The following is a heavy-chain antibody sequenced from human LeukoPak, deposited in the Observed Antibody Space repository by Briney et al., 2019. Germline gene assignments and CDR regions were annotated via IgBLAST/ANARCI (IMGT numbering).Heavy chain of an antibody. CDR3: ARGVVYAY. Sequence: SETLSLTCTVSGGSISSSSYSWGWIRQPPGKGLEWIGSIYYSGSTYYNPSLKSRVTISVDTSKNQFSLKLSSVTAADTAVYYCARGVVYAYWGQGTLVTVSS. J-gene: IGHJ4*02. CDR1: GGSISSSSYS. CDR2: IYYSGST. D-gene: IGHD2-2*01. V-gene: IGHV4-39*01.